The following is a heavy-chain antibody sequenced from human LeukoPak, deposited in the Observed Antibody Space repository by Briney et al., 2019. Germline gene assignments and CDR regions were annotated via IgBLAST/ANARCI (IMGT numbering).Heavy chain of an antibody. Sequence: PGGSLRLSCAASGFTFSSYWMHWVRQAPGKGLVWVSRINGDGSTTTYAGSVKGRFTISRDNAKNTLYLQMNSLRAEDTAVYFCARGGGLDVWGQGATVTVSS. D-gene: IGHD3-16*01. CDR3: ARGGGLDV. CDR1: GFTFSSYW. J-gene: IGHJ6*02. V-gene: IGHV3-74*01. CDR2: INGDGSTT.